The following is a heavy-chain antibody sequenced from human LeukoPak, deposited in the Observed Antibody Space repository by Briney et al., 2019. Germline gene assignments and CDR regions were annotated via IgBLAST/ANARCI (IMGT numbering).Heavy chain of an antibody. V-gene: IGHV3-9*01. CDR3: AKDTGFLESSLFDY. D-gene: IGHD3-3*01. J-gene: IGHJ4*02. CDR2: ISWNSGSI. Sequence: SLRLTWAASGFTFDDYAMHWVRQAPGKGLEWVSVISWNSGSIGYADSVNGRFTISRDNAKNSLYLQMNSLRAEDTALYYCAKDTGFLESSLFDYWGQGTLVTVSS. CDR1: GFTFDDYA.